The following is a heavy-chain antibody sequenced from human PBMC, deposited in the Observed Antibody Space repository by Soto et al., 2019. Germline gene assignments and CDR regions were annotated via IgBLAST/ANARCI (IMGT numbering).Heavy chain of an antibody. Sequence: SETLSLTCTVSGASISSYYWSWIRQPAGKGLEWIGRIYASGTNYNPSLKSRVIMSVDTSKNQFSLNLNSVTAADTAVYYCARERGDDSGGYDFDYWGQGTLVTVSS. CDR3: ARERGDDSGGYDFDY. CDR1: GASISSYY. J-gene: IGHJ4*02. V-gene: IGHV4-4*07. D-gene: IGHD3-22*01. CDR2: IYASGT.